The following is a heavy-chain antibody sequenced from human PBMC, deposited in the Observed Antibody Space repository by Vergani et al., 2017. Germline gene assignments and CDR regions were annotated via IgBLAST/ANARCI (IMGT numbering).Heavy chain of an antibody. J-gene: IGHJ6*04. Sequence: EVQLVESGGGLVKPGGSLRLSCAASGFTFSSYSMNWVRTAPGKGLEGVSSISISSSYIYYADSVKGRFTSSRDKAKNSLYLQMNSLRAEDTAVYYCARCRFLECPSDVWGKGTTVTVSS. CDR2: ISISSSYI. CDR3: ARCRFLECPSDV. CDR1: GFTFSSYS. V-gene: IGHV3-21*01. D-gene: IGHD3-3*01.